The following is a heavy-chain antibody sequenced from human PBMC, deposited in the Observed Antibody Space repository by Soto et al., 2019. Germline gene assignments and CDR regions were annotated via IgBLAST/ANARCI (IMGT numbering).Heavy chain of an antibody. J-gene: IGHJ6*03. CDR2: IYYSGST. CDR1: GGSISSGGYY. V-gene: IGHV4-31*03. CDR3: ARETTLNYYDMDV. Sequence: QVQLQESGPGLVKPSQTLSLTCTVSGGSISSGGYYWSWIRQHPGQGLEWIGYIYYSGSTYYNPSVKSRVTISVDTSKNQFSLKLSSVTAADTAVYYCARETTLNYYDMDVWGKGTTVTVSS.